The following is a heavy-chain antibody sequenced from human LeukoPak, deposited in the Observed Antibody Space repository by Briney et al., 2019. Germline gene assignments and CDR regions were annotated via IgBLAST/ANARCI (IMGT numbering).Heavy chain of an antibody. V-gene: IGHV1-18*04. CDR3: ARLCSTTSCYGRFSMDV. J-gene: IGHJ6*04. CDR2: ISAYNGNT. Sequence: GASVKVSCKASGYTFTSYGISWVRQAPGQGLEWMGWISAYNGNTNYAQKLQGRVTMTTDTSTTTAYMELRSLRSDDTAVYYCARLCSTTSCYGRFSMDVWGKGTTVTVSS. CDR1: GYTFTSYG. D-gene: IGHD2-2*01.